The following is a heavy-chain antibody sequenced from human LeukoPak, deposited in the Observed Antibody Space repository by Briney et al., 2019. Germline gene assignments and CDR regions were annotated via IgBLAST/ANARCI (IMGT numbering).Heavy chain of an antibody. CDR1: GFTFSDYY. Sequence: GGSLRLSCAASGFTFSDYYMSWIRQAPGKGLEWVSYISSSGSTIYYADSVKGRFTISRGNAKNSLYLQMNSLRAEDTALYYCARDETGSGYSYGYGYWGQGTLVTVSS. V-gene: IGHV3-11*01. CDR2: ISSSGSTI. D-gene: IGHD5-18*01. J-gene: IGHJ4*02. CDR3: ARDETGSGYSYGYGY.